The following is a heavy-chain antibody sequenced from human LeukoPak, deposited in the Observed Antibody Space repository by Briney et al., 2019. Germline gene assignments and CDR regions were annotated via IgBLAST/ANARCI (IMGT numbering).Heavy chain of an antibody. J-gene: IGHJ4*02. Sequence: GGSLRLSCGASGFILDKHAMRWVGQAPGKGVEGVLDISGVGNYISYADSVRGRLTISRDNPMNTVYLQINSLRAEDTAIYYCAKGRSFSRSYFDSWGQGILVAVSS. CDR2: ISGVGNYI. D-gene: IGHD3-3*01. CDR3: AKGRSFSRSYFDS. V-gene: IGHV3-23*01. CDR1: GFILDKHA.